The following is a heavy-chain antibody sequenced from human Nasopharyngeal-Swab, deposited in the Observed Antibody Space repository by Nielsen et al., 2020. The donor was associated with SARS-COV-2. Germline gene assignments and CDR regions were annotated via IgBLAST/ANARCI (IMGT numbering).Heavy chain of an antibody. D-gene: IGHD3-10*01. CDR3: ARGHLWFGELSRQNDY. J-gene: IGHJ4*02. Sequence: GSLRLSCAASGFTFSSYSMNWVRQAPGKGLEWVSYISSSSSTIYYADSVKGRFTISRDNAKNSLYLQMNSLRDEDTAVYYCARGHLWFGELSRQNDYWGQGTLVTVSS. CDR2: ISSSSSTI. V-gene: IGHV3-48*02. CDR1: GFTFSSYS.